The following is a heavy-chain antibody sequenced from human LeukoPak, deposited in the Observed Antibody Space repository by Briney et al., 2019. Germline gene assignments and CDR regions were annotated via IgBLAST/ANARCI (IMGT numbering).Heavy chain of an antibody. CDR2: IYYSGRT. CDR3: ARVLWFEEGNYYMDV. J-gene: IGHJ6*03. Sequence: SETLSLTCTVSGGSISSYHWSWIRQPPGKGLEWIGYIYYSGRTNYNPSLKSRVTISVDMSKNQFSLKLSSVTAADTAVYYCARVLWFEEGNYYMDVWGKGTTVTISS. D-gene: IGHD3-10*01. V-gene: IGHV4-59*01. CDR1: GGSISSYH.